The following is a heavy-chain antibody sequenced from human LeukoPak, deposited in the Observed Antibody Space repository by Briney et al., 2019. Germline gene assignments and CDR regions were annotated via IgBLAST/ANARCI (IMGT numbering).Heavy chain of an antibody. D-gene: IGHD6-19*01. CDR2: ISGSSSYT. J-gene: IGHJ4*02. CDR3: TRITVVAGNTYLADY. CDR1: GLTFSDYY. Sequence: PGGSLRLSCAASGLTFSDYYMSWIRQVPGKGLEWVSYISGSSSYTNYADSVKGRFTISRDNANNSLYLQMNSLRAEDTAVYYCTRITVVAGNTYLADYWGQGTLVTVSS. V-gene: IGHV3-11*03.